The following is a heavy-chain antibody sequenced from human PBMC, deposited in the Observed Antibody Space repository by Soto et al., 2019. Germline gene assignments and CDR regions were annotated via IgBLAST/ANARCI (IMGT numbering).Heavy chain of an antibody. J-gene: IGHJ6*01. D-gene: IGHD5-12*01. CDR2: IIPIFGTA. CDR3: ARDGPINSGYDFYYYYGMDV. V-gene: IGHV1-69*13. Sequence: SVKVSCKASGGTFSSYAISWVRQAPGQGLEWMGGIIPIFGTANYAQKFQGRVTITADESTSTAYMELSSLRSEDTAVYYCARDGPINSGYDFYYYYGMDVWGQGTKVTVSS. CDR1: GGTFSSYA.